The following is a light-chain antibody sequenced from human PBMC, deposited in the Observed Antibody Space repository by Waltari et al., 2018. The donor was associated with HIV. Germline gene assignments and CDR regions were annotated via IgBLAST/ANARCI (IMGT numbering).Light chain of an antibody. CDR1: SSDVGGYNY. V-gene: IGLV2-14*01. J-gene: IGLJ2*01. CDR3: SSYSITLRVV. CDR2: EVS. Sequence: QSALTQPASVSGSPGQSITISCTGTSSDVGGYNYVSWYQQHPGKAPKLMIYEVSNRPAGVSIRFSGSKSGNTASLTISGLQADDESAYYCSSYSITLRVVFGGGTKLTVL.